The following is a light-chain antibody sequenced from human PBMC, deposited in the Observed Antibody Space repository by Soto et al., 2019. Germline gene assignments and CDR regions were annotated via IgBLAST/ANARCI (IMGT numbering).Light chain of an antibody. V-gene: IGKV1-5*03. CDR1: QSISSW. Sequence: DIPMTQSPSTLSASVGDRVTITCRASQSISSWLAWYQQKPGKAPKLLIYKASSLESWVPSRFRGSGSGTEFTLTISSLQPDDFATYYCQQYNSYPYTFGQGTKLEIK. J-gene: IGKJ2*01. CDR3: QQYNSYPYT. CDR2: KAS.